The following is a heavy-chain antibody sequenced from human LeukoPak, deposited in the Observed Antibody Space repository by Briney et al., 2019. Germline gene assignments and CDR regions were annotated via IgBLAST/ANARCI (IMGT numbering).Heavy chain of an antibody. CDR3: AAYGSGSYYSPSYAMDV. CDR1: GGSISRSTYY. V-gene: IGHV4-39*02. J-gene: IGHJ6*02. Sequence: SETLSLTCTVSGGSISRSTYYWGWIRQPPGKGLEWIGSIYYSGSTYYNPSFKSRVTISVDTSKNHFSLKLNSVTAADTAVYYCAAYGSGSYYSPSYAMDVWGPGTTVSV. D-gene: IGHD3-10*01. CDR2: IYYSGST.